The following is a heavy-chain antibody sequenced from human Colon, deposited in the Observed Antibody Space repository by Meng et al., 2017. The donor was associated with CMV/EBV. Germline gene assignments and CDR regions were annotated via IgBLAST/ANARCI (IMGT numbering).Heavy chain of an antibody. CDR2: INSAGST. CDR3: ARGYSNRIDY. Sequence: GESLKISCAVSGFTFSTYWMHWVRQTPGKGLVWVSRINSAGSTVYADSVKGRFTISRDNAKNTLYLQMNSLRAEDTAVYYCARGYSNRIDYWGQGTLVTVSS. J-gene: IGHJ4*02. D-gene: IGHD4-11*01. CDR1: GFTFSTYW. V-gene: IGHV3-74*01.